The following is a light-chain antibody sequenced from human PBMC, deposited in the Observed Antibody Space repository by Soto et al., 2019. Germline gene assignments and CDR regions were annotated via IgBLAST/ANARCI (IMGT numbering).Light chain of an antibody. CDR2: NNN. Sequence: QAVLTQPPSASGTPGQRVTISCSGSSSNIGSNIVSWYRQLPGTAPKLLIYNNNHRPSGVSDRFSGSKSGTSASLAISGLQFEDEAEYFCSAGDDSLKGLLFGGGTKLTVL. V-gene: IGLV1-44*01. CDR1: SSNIGSNI. J-gene: IGLJ3*02. CDR3: SAGDDSLKGLL.